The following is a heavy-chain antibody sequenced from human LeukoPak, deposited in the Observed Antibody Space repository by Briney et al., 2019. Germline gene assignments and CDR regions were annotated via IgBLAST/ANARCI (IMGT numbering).Heavy chain of an antibody. CDR1: GGSISSGDYS. J-gene: IGHJ3*02. Sequence: SQTLSLTCTVSGGSISSGDYSWSWIRQPPGKGLEWIGYIYYSGSTYYNPSLKSRVTISVDTSKNQFSLKLSSVTAADTAVYYCARDGGGDYYAFDIWGQGTMVTVSS. D-gene: IGHD2-21*02. CDR2: IYYSGST. CDR3: ARDGGGDYYAFDI. V-gene: IGHV4-30-4*01.